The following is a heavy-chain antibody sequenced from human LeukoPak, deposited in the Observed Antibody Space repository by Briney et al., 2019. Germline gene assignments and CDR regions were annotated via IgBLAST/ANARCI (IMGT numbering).Heavy chain of an antibody. CDR2: IHSGGRT. J-gene: IGHJ4*02. Sequence: GGSLRLSCAASGFTFSSYSMNWVRQAPGKGLEWVAVIHSGGRTYYADSVKGRFTISRDNSKNTLYLQMNSLRAEDTAVYYCARIYAQSMYYFDYWGQGTLVTVSS. V-gene: IGHV3-53*01. CDR1: GFTFSSYS. CDR3: ARIYAQSMYYFDY. D-gene: IGHD3-16*01.